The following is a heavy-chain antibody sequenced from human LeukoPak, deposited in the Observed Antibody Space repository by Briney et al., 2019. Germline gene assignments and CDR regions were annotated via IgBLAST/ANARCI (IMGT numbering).Heavy chain of an antibody. V-gene: IGHV3-23*01. Sequence: GGSLRLSCAASGFTFSGYAMSWVRQAPGKGLEWVSGISGNGGKTYYADSVKGRLTISRDNSKNTLYLQMNSLRVDDTAAYYCAKLYYDYVWGSYRYYFFDSWGQGTLVTVSS. CDR1: GFTFSGYA. J-gene: IGHJ4*02. CDR3: AKLYYDYVWGSYRYYFFDS. D-gene: IGHD3-16*02. CDR2: ISGNGGKT.